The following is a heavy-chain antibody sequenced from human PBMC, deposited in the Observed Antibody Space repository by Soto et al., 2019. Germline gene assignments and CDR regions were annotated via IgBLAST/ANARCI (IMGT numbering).Heavy chain of an antibody. CDR1: GFTFSSYS. V-gene: IGHV3-21*01. J-gene: IGHJ4*02. CDR3: ARAIGSSWPFDY. Sequence: EVPLVESGGGLVKPGGSLRLSCAASGFTFSSYSMNWVRQAPGKGLEWVSSISSSSSYIYYADSVKGRFTISRDNAKNSLYLQMNSLRAEDTAVYYCARAIGSSWPFDYWGQGTLVTVSS. CDR2: ISSSSSYI. D-gene: IGHD6-13*01.